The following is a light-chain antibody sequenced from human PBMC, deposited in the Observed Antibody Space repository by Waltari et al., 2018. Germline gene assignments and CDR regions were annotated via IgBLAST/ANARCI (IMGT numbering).Light chain of an antibody. V-gene: IGLV1-44*01. J-gene: IGLJ3*02. CDR1: YSNIGSNV. CDR2: RRE. CDR3: ASWDDSLNGHWV. Sequence: QSVLTQPPSASGTPGQRVTISCSGSYSNIGSNVLNWYQQLPGKAPKLLIYRRERRPSGVPVRFSGSKYGSSAYLAIDGLHSEDEADYDCASWDDSLNGHWVFGGGTKVTVL.